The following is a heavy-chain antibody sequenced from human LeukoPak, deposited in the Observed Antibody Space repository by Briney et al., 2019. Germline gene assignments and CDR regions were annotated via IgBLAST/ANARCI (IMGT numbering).Heavy chain of an antibody. V-gene: IGHV3-30*18. J-gene: IGHJ4*02. CDR3: AKTGYYYDSSGYPIDY. D-gene: IGHD3-22*01. CDR2: ISYDGSNK. CDR1: GFTFSSYG. Sequence: TGGSLRLSCAASGFTFSSYGMHWVRQAPGKGLEWVAVISYDGSNKYYADSVKGRFTISRDNSKNTLYLQMNSLRAEDTAVYYCAKTGYYYDSSGYPIDYWGQGTLVTVSS.